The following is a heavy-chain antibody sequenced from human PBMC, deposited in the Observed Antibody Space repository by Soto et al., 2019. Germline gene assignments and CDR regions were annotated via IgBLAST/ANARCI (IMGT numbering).Heavy chain of an antibody. Sequence: SETLSLPCTVSGGYITRRIYSWGWIGQPPGKGLGWMGGSFYSGSTYYNPSLKSRVTISVDTSKNQFSLKLSSVTAADTAVYYCARRSPTHPETDPMGNSYFDYYYGMDVWGQGTTVTVS. CDR3: ARRSPTHPETDPMGNSYFDYYYGMDV. J-gene: IGHJ6*02. V-gene: IGHV4-39*01. CDR2: SFYSGST. D-gene: IGHD3-10*01. CDR1: GGYITRRIYS.